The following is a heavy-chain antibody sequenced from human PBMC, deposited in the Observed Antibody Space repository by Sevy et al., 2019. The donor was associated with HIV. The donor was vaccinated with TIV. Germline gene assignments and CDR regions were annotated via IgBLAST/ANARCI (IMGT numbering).Heavy chain of an antibody. D-gene: IGHD3-16*02. CDR1: GGSFSGYY. J-gene: IGHJ4*02. Sequence: SETLSLTCAVYGGSFSGYYWSCIRQPPGKGLEWIGEINHSGSTNYNPSLKSRVTISVDTSKNQFSLKLSSVTAAGTAVYYCARIRSGDYIWGSYRSYFDYWGQGTLVTVSS. CDR3: ARIRSGDYIWGSYRSYFDY. CDR2: INHSGST. V-gene: IGHV4-34*01.